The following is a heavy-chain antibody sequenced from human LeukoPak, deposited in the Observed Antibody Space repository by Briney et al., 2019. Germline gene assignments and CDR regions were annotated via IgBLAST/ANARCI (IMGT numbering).Heavy chain of an antibody. CDR2: IVVGSGNT. D-gene: IGHD6-19*01. CDR1: GFTFTSSA. Sequence: SVKVSCKASGFTFTSSAVQWVRQARGQRLEWIGWIVVGSGNTNYAQKFQERVTITRDMSTSTAYMELSSLSAEDTAVYYCAREQWLVDYYYYGMDVWGQGTAVTVSS. CDR3: AREQWLVDYYYYGMDV. V-gene: IGHV1-58*01. J-gene: IGHJ6*02.